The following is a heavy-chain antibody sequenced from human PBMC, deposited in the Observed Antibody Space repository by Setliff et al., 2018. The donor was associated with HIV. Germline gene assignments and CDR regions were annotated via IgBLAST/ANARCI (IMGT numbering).Heavy chain of an antibody. CDR2: IHPNRGGT. CDR1: GYTFSDYF. D-gene: IGHD3-10*02. Sequence: GASVKVSCKASGYTFSDYFIHWGRQAPGQGLEWMGWIHPNRGGTNYAQKFQGRVTMTRDTSITTAYMELSRLSSDDTAVYYCARVFGVRQAFDNWGQGTLVTVSS. CDR3: ARVFGVRQAFDN. J-gene: IGHJ4*02. V-gene: IGHV1-2*02.